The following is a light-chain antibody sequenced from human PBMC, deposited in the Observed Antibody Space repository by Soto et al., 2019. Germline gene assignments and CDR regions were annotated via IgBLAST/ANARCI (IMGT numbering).Light chain of an antibody. Sequence: QSVLTQPPSVSGAPGQRVTISCTGSSSNIGAGYDVHWYQQVTGTVPKLLIYVNNNRPSGVPDRFSGSKSGTSASLVITGLQAEDEADYYCQSYDSSLSASVFGGGTKVTVL. CDR2: VNN. J-gene: IGLJ3*02. CDR3: QSYDSSLSASV. CDR1: SSNIGAGYD. V-gene: IGLV1-40*01.